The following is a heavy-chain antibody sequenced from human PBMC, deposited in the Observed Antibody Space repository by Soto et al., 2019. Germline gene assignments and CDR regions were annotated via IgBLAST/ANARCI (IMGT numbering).Heavy chain of an antibody. V-gene: IGHV3-23*01. J-gene: IGHJ4*02. CDR2: INDSGGST. Sequence: EVQLLESGGDLVQPGRSLRLSCAASGFTFSRYAMSWVRQAPGKGLEWVSAINDSGGSTYYADSVKGRFTISRDNSKNTLYLQMNSLRPEDSAVYYCANQQWLVVDAIDYWGQGTLVTVSS. CDR1: GFTFSRYA. CDR3: ANQQWLVVDAIDY. D-gene: IGHD6-19*01.